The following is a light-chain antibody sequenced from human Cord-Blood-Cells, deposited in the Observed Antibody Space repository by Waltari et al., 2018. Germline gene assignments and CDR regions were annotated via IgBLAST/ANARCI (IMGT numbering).Light chain of an antibody. Sequence: DLQMTQSPSSLYASVGDRVTITCRASQSISSYLNWYQQKPGKAPKLLIYAASSLQSGVPSRFSGSGSGTDFTLTISSLQPEDFATYYCQQSYSTPQALTFGGGTKVEIK. CDR2: AAS. J-gene: IGKJ4*01. CDR1: QSISSY. V-gene: IGKV1-39*01. CDR3: QQSYSTPQALT.